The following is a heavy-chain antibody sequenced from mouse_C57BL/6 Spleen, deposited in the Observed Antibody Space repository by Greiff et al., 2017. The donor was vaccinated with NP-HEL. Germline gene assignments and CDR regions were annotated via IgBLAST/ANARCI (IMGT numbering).Heavy chain of an antibody. Sequence: QVQLKQPGAELVKPGASVKLSCKASGYTFTSYWMQWVKQRPGQGLEWIGEIDPSDSYTNYNQKFKGKATLTVDTSSSTAYMQLSSLTSEDSAVYYGARSGYYGSSYEDYWGQGTTLTVSS. CDR2: IDPSDSYT. J-gene: IGHJ2*01. CDR3: ARSGYYGSSYEDY. D-gene: IGHD1-1*01. V-gene: IGHV1-50*01. CDR1: GYTFTSYW.